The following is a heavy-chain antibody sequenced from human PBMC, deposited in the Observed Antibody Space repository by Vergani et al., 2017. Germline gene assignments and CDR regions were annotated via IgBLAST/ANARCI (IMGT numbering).Heavy chain of an antibody. CDR3: ARDPSEYVWGSYRYGDXFDI. Sequence: QLQLQESGPGLVKPSETLSLTCTVSGGSISSSSYYWGWIRQPPGKGLEWIGSIYYSGSTYYNPSLKSRVTISVDTSNNQFSLKLSSVTAADTAVYYCARDPSEYVWGSYRYGDXFDIWGQGTMVTVSS. V-gene: IGHV4-39*07. CDR2: IYYSGST. CDR1: GGSISSSSYY. J-gene: IGHJ3*02. D-gene: IGHD3-16*02.